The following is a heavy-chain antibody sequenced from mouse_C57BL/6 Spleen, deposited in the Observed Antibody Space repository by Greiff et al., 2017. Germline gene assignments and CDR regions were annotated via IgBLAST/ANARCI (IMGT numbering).Heavy chain of an antibody. CDR3: ARPHYYGSRVDYFDY. CDR2: IDPSDSYT. V-gene: IGHV1-59*01. D-gene: IGHD1-1*01. Sequence: QVQLQQPGAELVRPGTSVKLSCKASGYTFTSYWMHWVKQRPGQGLEWIGVIDPSDSYTNYNQKFKGKATLTVDTSSSTAYMQLSSLTSEDSAVYYCARPHYYGSRVDYFDYWGQGTTLTVSS. J-gene: IGHJ2*01. CDR1: GYTFTSYW.